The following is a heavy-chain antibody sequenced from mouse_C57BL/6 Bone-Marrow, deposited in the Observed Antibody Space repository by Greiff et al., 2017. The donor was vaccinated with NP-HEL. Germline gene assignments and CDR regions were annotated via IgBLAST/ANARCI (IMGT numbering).Heavy chain of an antibody. CDR3: ANYDLSWFAY. CDR1: GYTFTSYW. D-gene: IGHD2-4*01. CDR2: LYPGSGST. J-gene: IGHJ3*01. V-gene: IGHV1-55*01. Sequence: QVQLQQPGAELVKPGASVKMSCKASGYTFTSYWITWVKPRPGQGLEWIGDLYPGSGSTNYNEKFKSKATLTVDTSSSTAYMQLSSLTSEDSAVYYCANYDLSWFAYWGQGTLVTGSA.